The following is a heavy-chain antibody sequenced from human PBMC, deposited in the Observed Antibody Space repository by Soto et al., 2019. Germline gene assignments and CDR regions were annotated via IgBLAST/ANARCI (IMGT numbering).Heavy chain of an antibody. Sequence: QVELVESGGGVVQPGTSLRLSCSASGFTFSNFGMHWVRQAPGKGLEWVSIITYDGSRKHYIDSVKGRFTTSRDNSKNTLYLQMNSLRDEDTAVYYCAKDIHPARDTYHYGADYWGQGTLVTVSS. CDR1: GFTFSNFG. CDR2: ITYDGSRK. V-gene: IGHV3-30*18. CDR3: AKDIHPARDTYHYGADY. J-gene: IGHJ4*02. D-gene: IGHD5-12*01.